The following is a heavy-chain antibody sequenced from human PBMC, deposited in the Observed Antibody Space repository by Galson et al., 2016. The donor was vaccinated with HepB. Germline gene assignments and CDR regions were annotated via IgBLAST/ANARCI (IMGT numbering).Heavy chain of an antibody. CDR2: INYSGSV. Sequence: SETLSLTCGLYGGSFSGYYWGWIRQPPGMGLEWIGEINYSGSVNHNPSLKRRVTISVDTSKNQFSLKLSSVTAADTAVYYCARGHCSGNSCYEEVVTGQYYYGMDVWGQGTTVTVSS. V-gene: IGHV4-34*01. J-gene: IGHJ6*02. D-gene: IGHD2-2*01. CDR3: ARGHCSGNSCYEEVVTGQYYYGMDV. CDR1: GGSFSGYY.